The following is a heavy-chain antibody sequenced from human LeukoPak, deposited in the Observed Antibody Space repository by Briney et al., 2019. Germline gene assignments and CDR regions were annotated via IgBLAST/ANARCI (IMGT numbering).Heavy chain of an antibody. V-gene: IGHV3-23*01. D-gene: IGHD5-24*01. Sequence: GGSLRLSCAGSEFSFSTLAMTWVRQPPGKGLEWVSGMVGGGDTYYADFVKGRFTISRDNSKNTVYLQMNSLRVEDTAIYYCAKDLHYNDGRWEFDPWGQGTLVTVSS. CDR1: EFSFSTLA. CDR3: AKDLHYNDGRWEFDP. J-gene: IGHJ5*02. CDR2: MVGGGDT.